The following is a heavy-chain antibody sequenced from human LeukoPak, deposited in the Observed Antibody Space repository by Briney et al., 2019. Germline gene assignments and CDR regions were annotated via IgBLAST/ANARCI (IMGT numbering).Heavy chain of an antibody. Sequence: GGSLRLSCAASGFIFSSYGMHWVRQAPGKGLDWEAVISNDGSKKYYADSVKGRFTISRDNSKNTLSLQVSSLRTEDTAVYYCAKDRYSYAFEYSDSWGQGTLVTVSS. CDR1: GFIFSSYG. CDR2: ISNDGSKK. CDR3: AKDRYSYAFEYSDS. J-gene: IGHJ4*02. D-gene: IGHD5-18*01. V-gene: IGHV3-30*18.